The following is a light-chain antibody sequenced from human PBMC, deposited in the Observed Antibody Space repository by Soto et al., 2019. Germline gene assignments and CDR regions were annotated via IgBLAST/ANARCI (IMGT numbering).Light chain of an antibody. CDR1: SSDVGGYNY. CDR2: DVS. Sequence: QSVLTQPASVSGSPGQSITISCTGTSSDVGGYNYVSWYQQYPGKAPKLMIYDVSNRPSGVSNRFSGSKSGNTASLTISGLQAEDEADYYCSSYTGSSTLVFVGGTKLIVL. CDR3: SSYTGSSTLV. V-gene: IGLV2-14*01. J-gene: IGLJ2*01.